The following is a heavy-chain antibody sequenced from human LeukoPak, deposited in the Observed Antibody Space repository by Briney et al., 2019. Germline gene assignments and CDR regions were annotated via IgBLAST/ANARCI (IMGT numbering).Heavy chain of an antibody. V-gene: IGHV4-59*08. Sequence: SETLSLTCTVSGGSISSYYWSWVRQPPGKGLEWIGEIYHSGSTNYNPSLKSRVTISVDTSKNQFSLKLSSVTAADTAVYYCARGVDSSGYYVDYWGQGTLVTVSS. J-gene: IGHJ4*02. CDR3: ARGVDSSGYYVDY. D-gene: IGHD3-22*01. CDR2: IYHSGST. CDR1: GGSISSYY.